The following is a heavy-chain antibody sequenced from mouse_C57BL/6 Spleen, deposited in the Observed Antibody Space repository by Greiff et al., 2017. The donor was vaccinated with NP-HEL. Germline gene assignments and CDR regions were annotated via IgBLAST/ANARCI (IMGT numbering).Heavy chain of an antibody. CDR2: ILPGSGST. CDR1: GYTFTGYW. V-gene: IGHV1-9*01. J-gene: IGHJ1*03. Sequence: VQLQQSGAELMKPGASVKLSCKATGYTFTGYWIEWVKQRPGHGLEWIGEILPGSGSTNYNEKFKGKATFTADTSSNTAYMQLSSLTTEDSAIYYCARRGIYYGYDVWYFDVWGTRTTVTVSS. D-gene: IGHD2-2*01. CDR3: ARRGIYYGYDVWYFDV.